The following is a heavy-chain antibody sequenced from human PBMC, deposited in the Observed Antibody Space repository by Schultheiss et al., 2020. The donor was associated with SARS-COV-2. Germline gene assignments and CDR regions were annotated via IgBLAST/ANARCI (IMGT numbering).Heavy chain of an antibody. Sequence: ASVKVSCKASGYTFTGYYMHWVRQAPGQGLEWMGWISAYNGNTNYAQKFQGRVTITADKSTGTAYMEVSSLRSEDTAVYYCATDDQTVTLRYLEYWGQGTLVTVSS. CDR3: ATDDQTVTLRYLEY. CDR2: ISAYNGNT. V-gene: IGHV1-18*04. CDR1: GYTFTGYY. D-gene: IGHD4-17*01. J-gene: IGHJ4*02.